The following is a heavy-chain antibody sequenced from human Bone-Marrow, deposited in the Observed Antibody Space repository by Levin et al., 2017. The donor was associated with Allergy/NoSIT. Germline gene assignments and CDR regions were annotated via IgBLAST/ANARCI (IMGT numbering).Heavy chain of an antibody. CDR1: GFPFMNSA. Sequence: GESLKISCAASGFPFMNSAMHWVRQAPGKGLEWVTVISYDGRNKYYAGSVKGRFTISRDNSKSTLYLQMDSLRVEDTAVYYCAKDPSSLGYSSKAPFDYWGQGILVTVSS. V-gene: IGHV3-30-3*02. D-gene: IGHD5-12*01. J-gene: IGHJ4*02. CDR3: AKDPSSLGYSSKAPFDY. CDR2: ISYDGRNK.